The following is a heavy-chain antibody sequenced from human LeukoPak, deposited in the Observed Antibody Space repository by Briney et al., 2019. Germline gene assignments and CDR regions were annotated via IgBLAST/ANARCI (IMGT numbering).Heavy chain of an antibody. J-gene: IGHJ4*02. Sequence: GGSLRLSCAASAFTFSSYAMSWVRQAPGKGLEWVSTIHGSSDTTHYADSVKGRFTISRDNSKNTLFLQMNSLRAEDTAVYYCARISGSRAWGFDYWGQGTLVTVSS. V-gene: IGHV3-23*01. CDR1: AFTFSSYA. CDR2: IHGSSDTT. CDR3: ARISGSRAWGFDY. D-gene: IGHD1-26*01.